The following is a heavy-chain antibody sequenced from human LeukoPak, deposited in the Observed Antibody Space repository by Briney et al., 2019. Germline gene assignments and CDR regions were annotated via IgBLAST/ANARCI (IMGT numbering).Heavy chain of an antibody. Sequence: NPGGSLRLSCAASGFTFSTYAMSWVRQAPGKGLEWVGRIKSKTDGGTTDYAAPVKGRFTIPRDDSKNTLYLQMNSLKTEDTAVYYCTTRRRIVGATSLRVANVFDYWGQGTLVTVSS. D-gene: IGHD1-26*01. V-gene: IGHV3-15*01. CDR3: TTRRRIVGATSLRVANVFDY. J-gene: IGHJ4*02. CDR1: GFTFSTYA. CDR2: IKSKTDGGTT.